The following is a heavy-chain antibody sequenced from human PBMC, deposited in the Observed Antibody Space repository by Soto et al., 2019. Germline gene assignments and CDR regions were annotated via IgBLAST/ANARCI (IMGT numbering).Heavy chain of an antibody. V-gene: IGHV4-59*01. J-gene: IGHJ5*02. D-gene: IGHD3-22*01. CDR2: IHYSGST. CDR3: ARESGGGFYQRNSHWFDP. Sequence: QVQLQESGPGLVKPSETLSLTCTVSGGSISSYYWSWIRQPPGKGLEWIGYIHYSGSTYYNPSLKSRVTISVDTSKNQFSLKLSSVTAADTAVYYCARESGGGFYQRNSHWFDPWGQGTLVTVSS. CDR1: GGSISSYY.